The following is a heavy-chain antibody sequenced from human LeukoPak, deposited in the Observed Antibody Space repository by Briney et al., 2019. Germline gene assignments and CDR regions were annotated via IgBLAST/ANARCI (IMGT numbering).Heavy chain of an antibody. V-gene: IGHV3-30*18. Sequence: PGGSLRLSCAASGFIFSHYGMHWVRQAPGKGLEWMSLISYDGSNTYYADSVKGRFTISRDNSKNTLYLQMNSLRTEDTAVYHCAKWVAGTPSSDSWGQGTLVTVSS. CDR1: GFIFSHYG. J-gene: IGHJ4*02. D-gene: IGHD6-19*01. CDR3: AKWVAGTPSSDS. CDR2: ISYDGSNT.